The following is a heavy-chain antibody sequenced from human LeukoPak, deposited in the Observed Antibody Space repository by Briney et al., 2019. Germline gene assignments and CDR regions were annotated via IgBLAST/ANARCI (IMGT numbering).Heavy chain of an antibody. Sequence: ASVKVSCKASGYTFTSYGISWVRQAPRQGLEWMGWISAYNGNTNYAQKLQGRVTMTTDTSTSTAYMELRSLRSDDTAVYYCARDRIVVVPAAIYWFDPWGQGTLVTVSS. J-gene: IGHJ5*02. CDR2: ISAYNGNT. CDR1: GYTFTSYG. CDR3: ARDRIVVVPAAIYWFDP. D-gene: IGHD2-2*01. V-gene: IGHV1-18*01.